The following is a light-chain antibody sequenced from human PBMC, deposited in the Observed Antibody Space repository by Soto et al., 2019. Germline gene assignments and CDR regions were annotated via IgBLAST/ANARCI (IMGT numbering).Light chain of an antibody. CDR1: QPISTW. CDR2: SAS. CDR3: QQAKSFPIT. J-gene: IGKJ4*01. V-gene: IGKV1-12*01. Sequence: DIQMTQSPSSVSASVGDRVTITCRASQPISTWLAWYQQRPGRAPKLLSYSASSLQSGVPSRFSASGSGTDFTLTISSLQPEEFATDYCQQAKSFPITVGGGPKVEIK.